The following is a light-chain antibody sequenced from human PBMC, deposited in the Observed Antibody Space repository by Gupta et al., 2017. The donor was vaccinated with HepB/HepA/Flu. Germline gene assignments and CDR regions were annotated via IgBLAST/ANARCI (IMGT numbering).Light chain of an antibody. CDR1: QSVSTY. CDR3: QQHWSSSSVT. CDR2: DAS. Sequence: EVVLPPSPATLSLSPGERATLSCRASQSVSTYVAWYQHKPGQAPGLLIYDASSRDSGIPARFIGSGCGTDCSLIISSRQQEDYSLYYWQQHWSSSSVTFGQGTQLEIK. J-gene: IGKJ5*01. V-gene: IGKV3-11*01.